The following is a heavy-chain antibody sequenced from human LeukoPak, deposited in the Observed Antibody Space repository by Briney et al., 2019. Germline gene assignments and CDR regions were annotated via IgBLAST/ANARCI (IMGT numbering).Heavy chain of an antibody. CDR2: IYYSGST. CDR3: AREPRSSSDPYYFDF. V-gene: IGHV4-59*01. Sequence: SETLSLTCTVSGCSIRTYYWSWIRQPPGKGLEWIGYIYYSGSTNYNPSLKSRVTISVDMSKNQFSLKLSSVTAADTAVYYCAREPRSSSDPYYFDFWGQGTLVTVS. D-gene: IGHD6-25*01. CDR1: GCSIRTYY. J-gene: IGHJ4*02.